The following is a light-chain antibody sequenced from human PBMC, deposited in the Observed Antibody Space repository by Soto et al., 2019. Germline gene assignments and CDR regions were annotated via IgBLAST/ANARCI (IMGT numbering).Light chain of an antibody. CDR2: SAS. Sequence: DIQMTQSPSSLSASVGDRVTITCRASQDIRNDLGWYQQKPGKAPKRLIFSASTLDSGVPSRFSGGGFGTEFTLTISSLQPEGFATYYCLHHYNYPLTLGGGTKVEIK. J-gene: IGKJ4*01. CDR1: QDIRND. CDR3: LHHYNYPLT. V-gene: IGKV1-17*01.